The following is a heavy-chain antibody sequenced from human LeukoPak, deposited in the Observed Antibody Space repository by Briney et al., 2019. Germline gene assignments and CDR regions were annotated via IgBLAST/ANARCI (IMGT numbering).Heavy chain of an antibody. D-gene: IGHD3-10*01. Sequence: SETLSLTCTVSGASSSDCYYSWIRQPPGKGLEWLGYIYYSGNTNYNPSLESRVTISVDTSKNHFSLRLSSVTAADTAVYYCYGSGYWGQGALVTVSS. CDR1: GASSSDCY. V-gene: IGHV4-59*01. CDR2: IYYSGNT. CDR3: YGSGY. J-gene: IGHJ4*02.